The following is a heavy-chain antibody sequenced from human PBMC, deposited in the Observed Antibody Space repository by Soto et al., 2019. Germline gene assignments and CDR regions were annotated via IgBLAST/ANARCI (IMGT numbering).Heavy chain of an antibody. D-gene: IGHD4-17*01. V-gene: IGHV1-24*01. CDR3: ATHKADYSFDD. CDR1: GSSLIDTP. Sequence: ASVKVSCKVSGSSLIDTPIHWVRQVPGKGLEWMGGFDLEERKYIYAQKIQGRVTMTDDSSTVTAFMDLGSLGSEDTAVYYCATHKADYSFDDWGQGTLVTVSS. J-gene: IGHJ4*02. CDR2: FDLEERKY.